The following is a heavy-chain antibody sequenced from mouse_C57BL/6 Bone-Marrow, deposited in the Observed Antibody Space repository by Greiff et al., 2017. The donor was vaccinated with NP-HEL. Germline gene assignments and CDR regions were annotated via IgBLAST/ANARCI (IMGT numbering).Heavy chain of an antibody. Sequence: EVKLEESGEGLVKPGGSLKLSCAASGFTFSSYAMSWVRQTPEKRLEWVAYISSGGDYIYYADTVKGRFTIPRDNARNTLYLQMSSLKSEDTAMYYCTRPTVVATDWYFDVWGTGTTVTVSS. CDR3: TRPTVVATDWYFDV. CDR1: GFTFSSYA. CDR2: ISSGGDYI. J-gene: IGHJ1*03. V-gene: IGHV5S21*01. D-gene: IGHD1-1*01.